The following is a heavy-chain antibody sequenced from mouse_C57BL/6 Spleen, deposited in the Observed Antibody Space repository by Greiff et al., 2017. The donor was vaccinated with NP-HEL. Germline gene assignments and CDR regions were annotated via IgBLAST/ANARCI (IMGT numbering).Heavy chain of an antibody. V-gene: IGHV1-50*01. CDR2: IDPSDSYT. Sequence: QVQLKQPGAELVKPGASVKLSCKASGYTFTSYWMQWVKQRPGQGLEWIGEIDPSDSYTNYNQKFKGKATLTVDTSSSTAYMQLSSLTSEDSAVYYCASATVVHFDYWGQGTTLTVSS. CDR3: ASATVVHFDY. D-gene: IGHD1-1*01. J-gene: IGHJ2*01. CDR1: GYTFTSYW.